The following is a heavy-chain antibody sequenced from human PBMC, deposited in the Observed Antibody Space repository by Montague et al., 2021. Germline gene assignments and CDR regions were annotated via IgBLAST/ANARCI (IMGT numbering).Heavy chain of an antibody. CDR2: NYYRGNT. CDR3: ARAGPRTYSGDPLDY. Sequence: SETLSLTCNVSGGSISSSPFYWGWIRQSPGKGLEWIGCNYYRGNTYYNPSLKSRVSMSIDTSKNQFSLKMTSVTAADTAVYYCARAGPRTYSGDPLDYWGQGALVTVSS. D-gene: IGHD6-13*01. CDR1: GGSISSSPFY. V-gene: IGHV4-39*01. J-gene: IGHJ4*02.